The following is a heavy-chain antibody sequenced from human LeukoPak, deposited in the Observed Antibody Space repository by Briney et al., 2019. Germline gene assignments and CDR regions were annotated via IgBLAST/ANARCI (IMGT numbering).Heavy chain of an antibody. CDR1: GGSVSSGSYY. Sequence: SETLSLTCTVSGGSVSSGSYYWSWIRQPPGKGLEWIGYIYYSGSTNYNPSLKSRVTISVDTSKNQFSLKLSSVTAADTAVYYCAREDATMVTGIDYWGQGTLVTVSS. D-gene: IGHD4-23*01. J-gene: IGHJ4*02. CDR3: AREDATMVTGIDY. CDR2: IYYSGST. V-gene: IGHV4-61*01.